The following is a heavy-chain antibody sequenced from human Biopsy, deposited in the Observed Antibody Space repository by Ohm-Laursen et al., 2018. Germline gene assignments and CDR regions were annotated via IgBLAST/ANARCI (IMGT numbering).Heavy chain of an antibody. V-gene: IGHV4-59*01. CDR2: IYYSGST. J-gene: IGHJ3*02. D-gene: IGHD5-12*01. CDR1: GVYISTYY. Sequence: SVTLSLTCTVSGVYISTYYWSWIRQAPGRGLEWIVYIYYSGSTDYNPSPKSRVTISLDTSKNQFSLKLSSVTAADTAIYYCAREAIGVATAFDIWGQGTMVTVSS. CDR3: AREAIGVATAFDI.